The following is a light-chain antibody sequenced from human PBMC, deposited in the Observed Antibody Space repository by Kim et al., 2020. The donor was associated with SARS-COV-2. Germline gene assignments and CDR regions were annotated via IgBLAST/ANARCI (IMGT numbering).Light chain of an antibody. J-gene: IGLJ3*02. CDR1: SLGDKY. CDR3: QAWDSSSWV. CDR2: QDN. Sequence: SYELTQPPSVSVSPGQTASITCSGDSLGDKYASWYQQKPGQSPVLVIYQDNKRPSGIPERFSGSNSGNTATLTISGTQAIDEADYYCQAWDSSSWVFGGGTQLTVL. V-gene: IGLV3-1*01.